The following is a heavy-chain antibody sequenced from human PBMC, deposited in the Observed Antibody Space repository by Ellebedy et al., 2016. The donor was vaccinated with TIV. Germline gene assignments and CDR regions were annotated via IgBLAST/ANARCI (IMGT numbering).Heavy chain of an antibody. Sequence: MPSETLSLTCAVSGGSISSSNWWGWVRQPPGKGLEWIGEIYHSGSTNYNPSLPSRLTISVDKSKNQLSLKLSSVTAADTAVYYCARVLPFLEWFEWFDPWGQGTLVTVSS. J-gene: IGHJ5*02. CDR3: ARVLPFLEWFEWFDP. CDR1: GGSISSSNW. V-gene: IGHV4-4*02. D-gene: IGHD3-3*01. CDR2: IYHSGST.